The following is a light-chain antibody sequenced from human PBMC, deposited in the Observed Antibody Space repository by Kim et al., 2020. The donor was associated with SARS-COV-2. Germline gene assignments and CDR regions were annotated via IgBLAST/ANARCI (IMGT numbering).Light chain of an antibody. J-gene: IGLJ3*02. V-gene: IGLV10-54*01. CDR2: RDN. CDR3: SAWDISLNAWV. CDR1: NNHVGNQE. Sequence: QTATLTRHGNNNHVGNQEPAWLQQPQGHPPKLLSYRDNDRPSGISERLSATRSGNTASLTISGLQPEGEADYYCSAWDISLNAWVFGGGTQLTVL.